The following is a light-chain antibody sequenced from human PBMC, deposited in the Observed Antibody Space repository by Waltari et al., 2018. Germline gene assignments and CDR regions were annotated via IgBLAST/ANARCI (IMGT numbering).Light chain of an antibody. CDR1: QNVGTY. CDR2: HAS. CDR3: QNHERLPAT. Sequence: EIVLTQSPGTLSLSPGERATLSCRASQNVGTYLAWYQQKPGQAPRLLIYHASSRVTGIPDRFSGSGSGTDFSLTISRLEPEDFAVYYCQNHERLPATFGQGTNVEIK. J-gene: IGKJ1*01. V-gene: IGKV3-20*01.